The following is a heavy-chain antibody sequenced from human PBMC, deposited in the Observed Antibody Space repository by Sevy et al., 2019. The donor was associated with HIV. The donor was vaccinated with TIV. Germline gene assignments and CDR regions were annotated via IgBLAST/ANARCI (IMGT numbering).Heavy chain of an antibody. Sequence: TESLSLTCSVSGGSISSSSYYWGWIRQPPGKGLEWIGSIYYSGNTYQNPSLKSRVTISVDTSKNQFSLRLRSLTAADTAQYYCAGRGRRGLITMMAGGAFDVWGQGTMVGVSS. CDR3: AGRGRRGLITMMAGGAFDV. D-gene: IGHD3-22*01. CDR1: GGSISSSSYY. V-gene: IGHV4-39*01. CDR2: IYYSGNT. J-gene: IGHJ3*01.